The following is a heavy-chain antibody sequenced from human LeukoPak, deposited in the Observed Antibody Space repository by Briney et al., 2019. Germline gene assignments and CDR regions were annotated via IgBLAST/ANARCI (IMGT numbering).Heavy chain of an antibody. CDR1: GFTFSSYG. V-gene: IGHV3-30*02. CDR3: AKDSSGYTYGYGNY. Sequence: GGSLRLSCAGSGFTFSSYGMHWVRQAPGKGLEWVAFIRLDGSNKHYGDSVKGRFTISRDNSKNTLYLQMNSLRPEDTAVYYCAKDSSGYTYGYGNYWGQGTLVTVSS. J-gene: IGHJ4*02. CDR2: IRLDGSNK. D-gene: IGHD5-18*01.